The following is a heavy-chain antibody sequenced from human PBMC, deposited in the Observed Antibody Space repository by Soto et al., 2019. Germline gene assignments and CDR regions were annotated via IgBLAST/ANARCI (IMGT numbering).Heavy chain of an antibody. D-gene: IGHD3-16*02. CDR3: AKEAGELSTRSFDY. CDR1: GFTFSNYS. CDR2: ISSSSSYI. J-gene: IGHJ4*02. V-gene: IGHV3-21*01. Sequence: EVQLVESGGGLVKPGGSLRLSCAASGFTFSNYSMNWVRQAPGKGLEWVSSISSSSSYIYYADSVKGRFTISRDNAKNSLYLQMNSLRAEDTAVYYCAKEAGELSTRSFDYWGQGTLVTVSS.